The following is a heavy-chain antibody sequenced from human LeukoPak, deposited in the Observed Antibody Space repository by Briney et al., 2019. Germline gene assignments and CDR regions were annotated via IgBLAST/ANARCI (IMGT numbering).Heavy chain of an antibody. CDR3: ARVQSSGYYYLPAFDI. V-gene: IGHV3-30*03. CDR2: ISYDGSNK. CDR1: GFTFSSYG. D-gene: IGHD3-22*01. Sequence: SGGSLRLSCAASGFTFSSYGMHWVRQAPGKGLEWVAVISYDGSNKYYADSVKGRFTISRDNSKNTLYLQMNSLRAEDTAVYYCARVQSSGYYYLPAFDIWGQGTMVTVSS. J-gene: IGHJ3*02.